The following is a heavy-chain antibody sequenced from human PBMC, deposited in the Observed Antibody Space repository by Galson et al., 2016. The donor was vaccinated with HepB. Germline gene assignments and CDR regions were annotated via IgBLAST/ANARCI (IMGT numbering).Heavy chain of an antibody. CDR3: ATNSGWYKRDY. V-gene: IGHV4-61*01. CDR1: GGSVSSGNYP. Sequence: SETLSLTCTVSGGSVSSGNYPWSWFRQPPGKGLEWIGYIFYTGSTNYNPSLRGRVTISIDTSDNQFYLKLNSVTPADTAMYYCATNSGWYKRDYWGQGTLVTVSS. J-gene: IGHJ4*02. CDR2: IFYTGST. D-gene: IGHD6-19*01.